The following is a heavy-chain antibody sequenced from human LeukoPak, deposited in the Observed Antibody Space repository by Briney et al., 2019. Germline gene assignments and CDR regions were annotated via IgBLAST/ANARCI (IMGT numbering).Heavy chain of an antibody. CDR1: GGSISPYY. D-gene: IGHD6-13*01. CDR3: ARVSSSTWYPTVDY. CDR2: IYYSGST. Sequence: SETLSLTCTVSGGSISPYYWSWIRQPPGKGLEWIGYIYYSGSTNYNPSLKSRVTISVDTSKNQFSLRLGSVTAADTAIYYCARVSSSTWYPTVDYWGQGTLVTVSS. V-gene: IGHV4-59*01. J-gene: IGHJ4*02.